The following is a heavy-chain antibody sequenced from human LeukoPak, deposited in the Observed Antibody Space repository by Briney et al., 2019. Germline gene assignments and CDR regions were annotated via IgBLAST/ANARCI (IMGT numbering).Heavy chain of an antibody. CDR3: ASMTTVSNYYYYYMDV. CDR2: IYYSGST. Sequence: SETLSLTXTVSGGSISSSSYYWGWISQPPGKGLQWIGSIYYSGSTYYNPSLKSRVTISVDTSKNQFSLKLSSVTAADTAVYYCASMTTVSNYYYYYMDVWGKGTTVTVSS. CDR1: GGSISSSSYY. V-gene: IGHV4-39*01. D-gene: IGHD4-11*01. J-gene: IGHJ6*03.